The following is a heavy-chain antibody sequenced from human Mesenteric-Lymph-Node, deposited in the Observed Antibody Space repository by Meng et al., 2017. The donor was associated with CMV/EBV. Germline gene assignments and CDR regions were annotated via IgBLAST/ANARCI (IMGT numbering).Heavy chain of an antibody. J-gene: IGHJ4*02. CDR2: ISSSSSYI. CDR3: ARGGVYQLPCDS. CDR1: GFTFSAYS. D-gene: IGHD2-2*01. Sequence: GESLKISCAASGFTFSAYSMNWVRQAPGKGLEWVSSISSSSSYISYADSVKGRFTVSRDNAKNSRYLHMNSLRAEDTAVYYCARGGVYQLPCDSWGQGTLVTVSS. V-gene: IGHV3-21*01.